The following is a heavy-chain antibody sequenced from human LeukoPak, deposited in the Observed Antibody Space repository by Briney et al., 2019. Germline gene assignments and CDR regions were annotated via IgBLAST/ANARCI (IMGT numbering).Heavy chain of an antibody. D-gene: IGHD6-25*01. V-gene: IGHV4-61*01. CDR3: ARDSLLRGSGWDYWYFDL. CDR1: GGSVSNGNDY. CDR2: MHDSGST. J-gene: IGHJ2*01. Sequence: SETLSLTCTVSGGSVSNGNDYWSWIRQPPGKGLEWIGNMHDSGSTNYNPSLKSRVTISVATSMNQFSLLLTSATAADTAVYYCARDSLLRGSGWDYWYFDLWGRGTLVTVSS.